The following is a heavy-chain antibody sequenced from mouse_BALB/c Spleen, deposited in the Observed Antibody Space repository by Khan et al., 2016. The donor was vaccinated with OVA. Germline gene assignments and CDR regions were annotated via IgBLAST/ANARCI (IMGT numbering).Heavy chain of an antibody. D-gene: IGHD2-4*01. CDR2: ISFDSATI. J-gene: IGHJ1*01. Sequence: EVELVESGGGLVQPGGSRKLSCAASGFSFSSFGMHWVRQAPEKGLEWVAYISFDSATIYYADTVKGRFTISRDNPKNTLFLQMTSLRSEDTAMYFCTRSMITTWYFDVWGAGTTVTVSS. V-gene: IGHV5-17*02. CDR3: TRSMITTWYFDV. CDR1: GFSFSSFG.